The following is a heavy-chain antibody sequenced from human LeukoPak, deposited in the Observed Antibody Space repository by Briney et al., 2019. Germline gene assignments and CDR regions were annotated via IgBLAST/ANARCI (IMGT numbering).Heavy chain of an antibody. CDR3: AKPEDRYSSCDY. CDR1: GFTFSSYA. V-gene: IGHV3-23*01. Sequence: PGGSLRLSCAASGFTFSSYAMNWVRQAPGKGLEWVSVISGSGGSTNYADSVKGRFTISRDNSKNTLYLQMNSLRAEDTAVYYCAKPEDRYSSCDYWGQGTLVTVSS. J-gene: IGHJ4*02. D-gene: IGHD6-13*01. CDR2: ISGSGGST.